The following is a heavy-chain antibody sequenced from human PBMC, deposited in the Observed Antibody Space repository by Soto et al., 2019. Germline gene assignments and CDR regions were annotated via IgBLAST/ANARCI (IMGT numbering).Heavy chain of an antibody. J-gene: IGHJ4*02. V-gene: IGHV4-59*01. Sequence: XETLSLTCTVSGGSISSYYWSWIRQPPGKGLEWIGYIYYSGSTNYNPSLKSRVTISVDTSKNQFSLKLSSVTAADTAVYYCARDHYGEDSWGQGTLVTVSS. CDR2: IYYSGST. CDR1: GGSISSYY. D-gene: IGHD4-17*01. CDR3: ARDHYGEDS.